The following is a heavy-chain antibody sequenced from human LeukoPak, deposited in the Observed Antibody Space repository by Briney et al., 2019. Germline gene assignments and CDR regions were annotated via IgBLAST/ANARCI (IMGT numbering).Heavy chain of an antibody. V-gene: IGHV4-59*01. Sequence: PSETLSLTCTVSGGSISSYYWSWIRQPPGKGLEWIGYIYYSGSTNYNPSLTSRVTISVDTSKNQFSLKLSSVTAADTAVYYCARTDIPWRFDLWGQGTLVTVSS. CDR1: GGSISSYY. CDR2: IYYSGST. CDR3: ARTDIPWRFDL. J-gene: IGHJ5*02. D-gene: IGHD2-15*01.